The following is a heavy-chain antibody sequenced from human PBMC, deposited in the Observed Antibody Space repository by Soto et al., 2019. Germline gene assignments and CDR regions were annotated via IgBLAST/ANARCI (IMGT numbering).Heavy chain of an antibody. CDR3: ARDGQNYYGSGSYLNWFDP. Sequence: SETLSLTCTVSGGSISSGDYYWSWIRQPPGKGLEWIGYIYYSGSTYYNPSLKSRITISVDTSKNQFYLKLSSVTAADTAVFYCARDGQNYYGSGSYLNWFDPWGQGTLVTVSS. V-gene: IGHV4-30-4*01. CDR2: IYYSGST. D-gene: IGHD3-10*01. J-gene: IGHJ5*02. CDR1: GGSISSGDYY.